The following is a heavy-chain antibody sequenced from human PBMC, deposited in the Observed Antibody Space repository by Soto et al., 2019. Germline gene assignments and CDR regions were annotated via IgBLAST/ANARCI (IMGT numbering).Heavy chain of an antibody. CDR2: IKSKTDGGTT. Sequence: EVQLVESGGGLVKPGGSLRLSCAASGFTFSNAWMSWVRQAPGKGLAWVGRIKSKTDGGTTDYAAPVKGRFTISRDDSKNTLYMQMNSLKTEDTAVYYCTTRYSRQQLVVVAVQIDTYWRQGTLLTVSS. V-gene: IGHV3-15*01. D-gene: IGHD6-13*01. J-gene: IGHJ4*02. CDR3: TTRYSRQQLVVVAVQIDTY. CDR1: GFTFSNAW.